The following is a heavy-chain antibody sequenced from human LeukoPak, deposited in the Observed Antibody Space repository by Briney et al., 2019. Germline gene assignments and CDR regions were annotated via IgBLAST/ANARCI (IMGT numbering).Heavy chain of an antibody. CDR2: IYYSGST. D-gene: IGHD3-10*01. J-gene: IGHJ4*02. Sequence: WARQAPGKGLEWIGNIYYSGSTYYNPSFKSRLTISVDTSKNQFSLKLSSVTAADTAVYYCASLRTGDFDYWGQGALVTVSS. CDR3: ASLRTGDFDY. V-gene: IGHV4-39*01.